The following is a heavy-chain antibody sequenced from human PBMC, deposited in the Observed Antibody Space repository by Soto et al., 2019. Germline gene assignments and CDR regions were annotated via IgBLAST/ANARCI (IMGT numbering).Heavy chain of an antibody. CDR1: GGSISSSSYY. CDR2: IYYSGNT. CDR3: AREGGRYCTGGSCQVDY. J-gene: IGHJ4*02. D-gene: IGHD2-15*01. Sequence: QLQLQESGPGLVKPSETLSLTCTVSGGSISSSSYYWGWIRQPPGKGLEWIGSIYYSGNTYYTPSLRSRVTIFVDTSKNPFSLKLSSVTAADTAVYYCAREGGRYCTGGSCQVDYWGQGTLVTVSS. V-gene: IGHV4-39*02.